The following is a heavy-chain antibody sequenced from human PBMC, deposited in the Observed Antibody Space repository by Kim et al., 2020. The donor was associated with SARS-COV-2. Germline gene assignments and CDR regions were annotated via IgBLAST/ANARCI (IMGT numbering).Heavy chain of an antibody. V-gene: IGHV4-59*01. CDR3: ALWFGGFGSVTYGMDV. Sequence: SETLSLTCTVSGGSISSYYWSWIRQPPGKGLEWVGYIYYSGSTNYNPSLKSRVTISVDTSKNQISLKLSSVTAADTAAYYCALWFGGFGSVTYGMDVWGQGTTVTVSS. J-gene: IGHJ6*02. D-gene: IGHD3-10*01. CDR2: IYYSGST. CDR1: GGSISSYY.